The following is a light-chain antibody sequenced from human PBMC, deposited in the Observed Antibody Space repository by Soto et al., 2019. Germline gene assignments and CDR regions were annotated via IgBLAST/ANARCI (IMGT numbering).Light chain of an antibody. J-gene: IGLJ2*01. V-gene: IGLV2-14*01. Sequence: QSALTQPASVSGSPGQSITISCTGTSSDIGGYNYVSWYQQHPGKAPKLMIYEVSKRPSGVSNRFSGSKSGKTASLTISGLQAEDEADYYCNSYISNSNFVVFGGGTKLTVL. CDR2: EVS. CDR3: NSYISNSNFVV. CDR1: SSDIGGYNY.